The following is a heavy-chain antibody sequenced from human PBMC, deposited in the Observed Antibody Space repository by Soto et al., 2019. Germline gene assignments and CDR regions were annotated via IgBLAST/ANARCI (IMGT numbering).Heavy chain of an antibody. D-gene: IGHD6-13*01. CDR3: ARPHSSSWYLGREYFQH. Sequence: GGSLRLSCAASGFTFSSYGMHWVRQAPGKGLEWVAVIWYDGSNKYYADSVKGRFTISRDNTKNTLYLQMNSLRAEDTAVYYCARPHSSSWYLGREYFQHWGQGTLVTVSS. CDR1: GFTFSSYG. V-gene: IGHV3-33*03. CDR2: IWYDGSNK. J-gene: IGHJ1*01.